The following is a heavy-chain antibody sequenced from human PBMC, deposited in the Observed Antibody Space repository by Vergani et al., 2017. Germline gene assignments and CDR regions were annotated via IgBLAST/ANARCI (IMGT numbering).Heavy chain of an antibody. CDR1: GFTFSSYD. V-gene: IGHV3-13*01. CDR3: ARGSADDYVWGSYREHAFDI. Sequence: EVQLVESGGGLVQPGGSLRLSCAASGFTFSSYDMHWVRHATGKGLEWVSAIGTAGDTYYPGSVKGRFTISRENAKNSLYLQMNSLRAGDTAVYYCARGSADDYVWGSYREHAFDIWGQGTMVTVSS. CDR2: IGTAGDT. D-gene: IGHD3-16*02. J-gene: IGHJ3*02.